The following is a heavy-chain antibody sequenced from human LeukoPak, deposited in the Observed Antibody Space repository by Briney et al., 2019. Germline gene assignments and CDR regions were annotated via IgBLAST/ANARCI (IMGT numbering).Heavy chain of an antibody. CDR2: IWYYGSNK. CDR1: GFTFSSYG. D-gene: IGHD3-22*01. CDR3: ARAASSGYYGPRVFDY. V-gene: IGHV3-33*01. J-gene: IGHJ4*02. Sequence: GGSLRLSCAASGFTFSSYGMLWVPQAPGKGREWVAVIWYYGSNKHYAHSVKGRFTISRDNSKNTLYLQLSSLRAEDTAVYYCARAASSGYYGPRVFDYWGQGTLVTVPS.